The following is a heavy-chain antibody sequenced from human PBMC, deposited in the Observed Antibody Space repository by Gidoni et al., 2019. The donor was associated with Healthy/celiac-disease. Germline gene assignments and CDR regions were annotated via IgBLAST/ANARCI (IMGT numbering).Heavy chain of an antibody. V-gene: IGHV1-8*01. Sequence: QVQLVQSGAEVKKPGASVKVSCKASGYTFTSYDINWVRQATGQGLEWMGWMNPNSGNTGYAQKFQGRVTMTRNTSISTAYMELSSLRSEDTAVYYCARGPEPSWANYYYGMDVWGQGTTVTVSS. CDR1: GYTFTSYD. CDR2: MNPNSGNT. CDR3: ARGPEPSWANYYYGMDV. J-gene: IGHJ6*02. D-gene: IGHD3-16*01.